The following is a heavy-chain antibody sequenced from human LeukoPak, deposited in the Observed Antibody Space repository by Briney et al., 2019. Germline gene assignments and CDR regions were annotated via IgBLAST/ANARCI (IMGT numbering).Heavy chain of an antibody. Sequence: SETLSLTCTVSGYSISNGYYWGWIRQPAGKGLEWIGHIYTSGSTSYNPSLKSRVTMSVDTSKNQFSLKLSSVTAADTAVYYCARDWGGSCSSTSRHVLDYWGQGTLVTVSS. V-gene: IGHV4-4*07. CDR3: ARDWGGSCSSTSRHVLDY. CDR2: IYTSGST. J-gene: IGHJ4*02. D-gene: IGHD2-2*01. CDR1: GYSISNGYY.